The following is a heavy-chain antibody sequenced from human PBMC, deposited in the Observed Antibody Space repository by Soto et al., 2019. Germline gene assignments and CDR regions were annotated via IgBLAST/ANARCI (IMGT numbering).Heavy chain of an antibody. CDR3: ARTAASINWCDP. CDR1: GGTFSSYA. CDR2: IIPIFGTA. Sequence: SVKVSCKASGGTFSSYAISWVRQAPGQGLEWMGGIIPIFGTANYAQKFQGRVTITADESTSTAYMELSSLRSEDTAVYYCARTAASINWCDPWVKRILVIVSS. J-gene: IGHJ5*02. V-gene: IGHV1-69*13. D-gene: IGHD6-13*01.